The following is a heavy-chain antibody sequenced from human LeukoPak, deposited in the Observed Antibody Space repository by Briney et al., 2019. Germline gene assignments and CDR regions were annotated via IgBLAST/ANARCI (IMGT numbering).Heavy chain of an antibody. J-gene: IGHJ4*02. CDR1: GFTFSNAY. D-gene: IGHD1/OR15-1a*01. CDR3: GREGSSRTIDY. V-gene: IGHV3-33*01. CDR2: IWYDGSQR. Sequence: GGSLRLPCAAYGFTFSNAYMNWVRQAPGKGLDWMAVIWYDGSQRYYADSVKGRFTISRDSSKNTLYLQMDSLRADDTAVYYCGREGSSRTIDYWGQGTLVTVSS.